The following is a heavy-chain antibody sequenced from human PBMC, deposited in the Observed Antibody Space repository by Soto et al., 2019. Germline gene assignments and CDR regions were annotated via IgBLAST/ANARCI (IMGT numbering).Heavy chain of an antibody. D-gene: IGHD5-12*01. CDR1: GFTVSSNY. J-gene: IGHJ4*02. CDR2: IYSGGST. V-gene: IGHV3-66*01. Sequence: EVQLVESGGGLVQPGGSLRLSCAASGFTVSSNYMSWVRQAPGKGLEWVSVIYSGGSTYYADSVKGRFTISRDNSKNPLYLQMNSLRAEDTAVYYCARGSGYDSDPTIDYWGQGTLVTVSS. CDR3: ARGSGYDSDPTIDY.